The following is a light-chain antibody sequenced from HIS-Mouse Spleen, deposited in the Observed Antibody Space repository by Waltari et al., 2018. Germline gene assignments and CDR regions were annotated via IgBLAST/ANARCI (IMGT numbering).Light chain of an antibody. CDR3: AAWDDSLNGNYV. J-gene: IGLJ1*01. V-gene: IGLV1-44*01. Sequence: QSVLTQPPSASGTPGQRGTIPCDGSSANIGSNTVNRDQQLPGTAPKLLIYSNNQRPSGVPDRFSGSKSGTSASLAISGLQSEDEADYYCAAWDDSLNGNYVFGTGTKVTVL. CDR2: SNN. CDR1: SANIGSNT.